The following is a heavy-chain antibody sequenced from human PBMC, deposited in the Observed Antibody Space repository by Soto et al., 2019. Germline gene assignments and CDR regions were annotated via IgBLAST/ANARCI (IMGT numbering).Heavy chain of an antibody. CDR2: IIPIFGTA. CDR1: GGTFSSYA. CDR3: ARGRFTYYYDSSGYYSGMDV. J-gene: IGHJ6*02. V-gene: IGHV1-69*01. Sequence: GASVKVSCKASGGTFSSYAISWVRQAPGQGLEWMGGIIPIFGTANYAQKFQGRVTITADESTSTAYMELSSLRSEDTAVYYCARGRFTYYYDSSGYYSGMDVWGQGTTVTVSS. D-gene: IGHD3-22*01.